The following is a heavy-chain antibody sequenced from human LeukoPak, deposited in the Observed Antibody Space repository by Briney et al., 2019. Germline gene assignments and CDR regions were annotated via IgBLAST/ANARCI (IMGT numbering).Heavy chain of an antibody. D-gene: IGHD1-1*01. CDR2: IGTAGDT. Sequence: GGSLRLSCAASGFTFSSYDMHWVRQATGKGLEWVSAIGTAGDTYYPGSVKGRFTISRENAKNSLYLQMNSLRAEDTAVYYCARARVGIRINDQSVSDYWGQGTLVTVSS. J-gene: IGHJ4*02. CDR3: ARARVGIRINDQSVSDY. CDR1: GFTFSSYD. V-gene: IGHV3-13*01.